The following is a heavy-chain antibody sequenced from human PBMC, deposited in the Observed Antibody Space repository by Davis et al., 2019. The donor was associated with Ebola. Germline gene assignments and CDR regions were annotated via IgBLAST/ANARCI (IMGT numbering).Heavy chain of an antibody. V-gene: IGHV3-73*01. Sequence: PGGSLRLSCAASGFTFSGSAMHWVRQASGKGLEWVGRIRNKANSYAKAYAASVKGRFTISRDESTNTAYLQMNSLKTEDTAVYYCARGALHGGDWFDPWGQGTLVTVSS. D-gene: IGHD5-24*01. J-gene: IGHJ5*02. CDR2: IRNKANSYAK. CDR1: GFTFSGSA. CDR3: ARGALHGGDWFDP.